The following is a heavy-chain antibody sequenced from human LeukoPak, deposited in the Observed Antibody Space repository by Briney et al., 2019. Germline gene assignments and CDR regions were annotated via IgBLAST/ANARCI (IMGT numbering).Heavy chain of an antibody. CDR1: GFTFSNHW. CDR2: IKGDGSEK. V-gene: IGHV3-7*01. CDR3: TRMLFYESSGHRPSDH. D-gene: IGHD3-22*01. Sequence: GGSLRLSCATSGFTFSNHWMSWVRQAPGKGLEWVAKIKGDGSEKIYVDSVKGRFTISRDNAENAVHLEMNSLRVEDTAVYYCTRMLFYESSGHRPSDHWGRGTLVTVYS. J-gene: IGHJ5*02.